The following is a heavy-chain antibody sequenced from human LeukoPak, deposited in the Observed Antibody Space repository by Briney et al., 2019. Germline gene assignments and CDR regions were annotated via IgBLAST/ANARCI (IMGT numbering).Heavy chain of an antibody. CDR3: ARGAPMVYNYYYYYYMDV. Sequence: HPGGSLRLSCAASGFTFSNYEINWVRQAPGKGLEWVSYIRNSASTIYYADSVKGRFTISIDNAKNSLYLQMNSLRAEDTAVYYCARGAPMVYNYYYYYYMDVWGKGTTVTISS. CDR1: GFTFSNYE. J-gene: IGHJ6*03. D-gene: IGHD2-8*01. V-gene: IGHV3-48*03. CDR2: IRNSASTI.